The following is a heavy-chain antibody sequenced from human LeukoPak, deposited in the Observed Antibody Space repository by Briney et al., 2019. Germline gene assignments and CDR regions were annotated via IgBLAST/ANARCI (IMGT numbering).Heavy chain of an antibody. CDR2: IYTSGST. CDR1: GGSISSGSYY. CDR3: AGYCSSTSCPSGNWFDP. Sequence: SQTLSLTCTVSGGSISSGSYYWSWIRQPAGKGLEWIGRIYTSGSTNYNPSLKSRVTISVDTSKNQFSLKLSSVTAADTAVYYCAGYCSSTSCPSGNWFDPWGQGTLVTVSS. D-gene: IGHD2-2*01. V-gene: IGHV4-61*02. J-gene: IGHJ5*02.